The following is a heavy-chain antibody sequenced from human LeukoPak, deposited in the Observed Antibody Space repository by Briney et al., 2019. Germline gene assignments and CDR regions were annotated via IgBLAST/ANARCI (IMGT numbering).Heavy chain of an antibody. CDR1: GFSFSTSW. CDR2: ISGSGSST. D-gene: IGHD6-19*01. Sequence: QTGGSLRLSCEGSGFSFSTSWMDWVRQAPGKGLEWVSGISGSGSSTYYADSVKGRFTISRDNSKNTLYLQMNSLRAEDTAVYYCAKDPARGIALAGTIGAFDIWGQGTMVTVSS. J-gene: IGHJ3*02. CDR3: AKDPARGIALAGTIGAFDI. V-gene: IGHV3-23*01.